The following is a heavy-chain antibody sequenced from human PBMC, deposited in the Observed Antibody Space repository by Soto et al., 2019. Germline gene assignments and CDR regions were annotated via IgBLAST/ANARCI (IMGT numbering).Heavy chain of an antibody. D-gene: IGHD3-10*01. CDR2: ISSTSSTK. CDR1: GFTFSSHG. J-gene: IGHJ6*02. Sequence: GGSLRLSCAASGFTFSSHGMNWVRQAPGKGLEWVSFISSTSSTKNYADSVKGRFTISRDNAKNSLYLQMSSLSDEDTAVYSCDRRITMVRGPSYYYGLDVWGQGTTVTVSS. CDR3: DRRITMVRGPSYYYGLDV. V-gene: IGHV3-48*02.